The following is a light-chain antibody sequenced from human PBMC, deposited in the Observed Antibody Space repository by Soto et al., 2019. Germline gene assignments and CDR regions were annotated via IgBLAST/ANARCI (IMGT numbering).Light chain of an antibody. CDR1: QSLSSY. J-gene: IGKJ2*01. V-gene: IGKV1-39*01. CDR2: AAS. CDR3: QQHYITPPVT. Sequence: DIQMTQSPSSLSASVGDRVTITCRASQSLSSYLNWYQQKPGKTPKLLLYAASSLQSGVPSRFSGSGSGTDFTLTISSLQHEEVATYYCQQHYITPPVTFGQGTKLEIK.